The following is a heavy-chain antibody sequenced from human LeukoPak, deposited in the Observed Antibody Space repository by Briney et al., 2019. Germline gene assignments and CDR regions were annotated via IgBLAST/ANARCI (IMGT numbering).Heavy chain of an antibody. CDR1: GFAFSSYA. Sequence: GGSLRLSCAASGFAFSSYAMSWVRQAPGKGLEWVSAISGSGGSTYYADSVKGRFTISRDNSKNTLYLQMNSLRAEDTAVYYCAKADSSSWYYFDYWGQGTLVTVSS. CDR3: AKADSSSWYYFDY. D-gene: IGHD6-13*01. CDR2: ISGSGGST. J-gene: IGHJ4*02. V-gene: IGHV3-23*01.